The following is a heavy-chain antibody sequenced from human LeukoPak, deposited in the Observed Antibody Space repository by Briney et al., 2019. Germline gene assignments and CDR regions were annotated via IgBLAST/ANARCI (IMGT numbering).Heavy chain of an antibody. CDR3: ASQPLWVGVSWFDP. D-gene: IGHD3-10*01. CDR2: IYYSGST. CDR1: GGSISSGDYY. V-gene: IGHV4-30-4*08. Sequence: SQTLSLTCTVSGGSISSGDYYWSWIRQPPGKGLEWIGYIYYSGSTYYNPSLKSRVTISVDTSKNQFSLKLSSVTAADTAVYYCASQPLWVGVSWFDPWGQGTLVTVSS. J-gene: IGHJ5*02.